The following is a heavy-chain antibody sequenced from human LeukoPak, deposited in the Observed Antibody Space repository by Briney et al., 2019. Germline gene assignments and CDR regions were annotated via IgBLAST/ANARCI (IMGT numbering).Heavy chain of an antibody. CDR1: GGSFSGYY. D-gene: IGHD2-2*01. V-gene: IGHV4-34*01. Sequence: PSETLSLTCAVYGGSFSGYYWSWIRQPPGKGLEWIGEINHSGSTNYNPSLKSRVTISVDTSKNQFSLKLSSVTAADTAVYYCARGGDVYCTSATCLPFDLWGQGTLVTVSS. J-gene: IGHJ4*02. CDR3: ARGGDVYCTSATCLPFDL. CDR2: INHSGST.